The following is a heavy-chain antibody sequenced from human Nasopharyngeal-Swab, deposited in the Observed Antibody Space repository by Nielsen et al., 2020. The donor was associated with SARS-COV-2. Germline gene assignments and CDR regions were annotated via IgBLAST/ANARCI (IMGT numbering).Heavy chain of an antibody. J-gene: IGHJ2*01. V-gene: IGHV4-38-2*02. D-gene: IGHD5-24*01. CDR1: GYSISSTDY. Sequence: SETLSLTCTVSGYSISSTDYWGWTRQPPGKGLEWLASIYNSGSTYYNPSLKSRVTISVDTTNNQFSLKLTSVTAADTALYYCARERDGFYWYFDLWGRGTLVTVSS. CDR2: IYNSGST. CDR3: ARERDGFYWYFDL.